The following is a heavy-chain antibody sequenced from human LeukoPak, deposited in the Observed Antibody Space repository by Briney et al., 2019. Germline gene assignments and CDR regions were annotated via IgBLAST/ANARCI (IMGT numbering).Heavy chain of an antibody. J-gene: IGHJ4*02. CDR1: GGSISSYY. V-gene: IGHV4-59*08. CDR3: ARLTPGGVFDY. Sequence: SETLSLTCTVSGGSISSYYWSWIRQPPGEGLEWIGYIYYSGSTNYNPSLKSRVTISVDTSKNQFSLKLSSVTAADTAVYYCARLTPGGVFDYWGQGTLVTVFS. CDR2: IYYSGST. D-gene: IGHD3-16*01.